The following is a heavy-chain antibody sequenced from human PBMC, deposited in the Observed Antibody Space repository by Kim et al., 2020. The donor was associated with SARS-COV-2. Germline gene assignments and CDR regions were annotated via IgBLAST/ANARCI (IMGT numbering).Heavy chain of an antibody. J-gene: IGHJ6*02. D-gene: IGHD5-12*01. CDR2: ISSSSSYI. V-gene: IGHV3-21*01. Sequence: GGSLRLSCAASGFTFSSYSMNWVRQAPGKGLEWVSSISSSSSYIYYADSVKGRFTISRDNAKNSLYLQMNSLRAEDTAVYYCARSRGYSGYTLEEDYYYGMDVWGQGTTVTVSS. CDR3: ARSRGYSGYTLEEDYYYGMDV. CDR1: GFTFSSYS.